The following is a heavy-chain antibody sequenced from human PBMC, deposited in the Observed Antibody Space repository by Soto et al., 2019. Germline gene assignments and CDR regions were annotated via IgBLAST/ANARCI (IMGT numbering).Heavy chain of an antibody. V-gene: IGHV4-61*01. Sequence: PSETLSLTCTVSGGSVSSGSYYWSWIRQPPGKGLEWIGYIYYSGSTNYNPSLKSRVTISVDTSKNQFSLKLSSVTAADTAVYYCARVLPRYYFDYWGQGTLVTVS. CDR2: IYYSGST. CDR3: ARVLPRYYFDY. J-gene: IGHJ4*02. CDR1: GGSVSSGSYY.